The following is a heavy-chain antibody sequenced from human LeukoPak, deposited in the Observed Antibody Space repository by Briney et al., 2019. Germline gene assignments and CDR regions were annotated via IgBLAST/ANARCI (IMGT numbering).Heavy chain of an antibody. V-gene: IGHV4-4*07. J-gene: IGHJ3*02. D-gene: IGHD7-27*01. CDR2: IYRSGNT. CDR1: GDSISSYY. CDR3: ARFGVLTGDAFDI. Sequence: SETLSLTCTVSGDSISSYYWSWIRQPAGKGLEWIGRIYRSGNTNYNPSLKSRVTMSVDTSKNQFSLRLRSVTAAATAVYYCARFGVLTGDAFDIWGQGAMVTVSS.